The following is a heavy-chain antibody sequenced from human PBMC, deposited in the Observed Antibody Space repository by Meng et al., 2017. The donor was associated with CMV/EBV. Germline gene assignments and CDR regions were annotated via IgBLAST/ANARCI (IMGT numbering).Heavy chain of an antibody. CDR1: GFTFSSYS. Sequence: GESLKISCAASGFTFSSYSMHWVRQAPGKGLEWVSSISSSSSYIYYADSVKGRFTISRDNAKNSLYLQMNSLRAEDTAVYYCARVGSYSPRASGYAFDIWGQGTMVTVSS. V-gene: IGHV3-21*01. CDR3: ARVGSYSPRASGYAFDI. J-gene: IGHJ3*02. D-gene: IGHD1-26*01. CDR2: ISSSSSYI.